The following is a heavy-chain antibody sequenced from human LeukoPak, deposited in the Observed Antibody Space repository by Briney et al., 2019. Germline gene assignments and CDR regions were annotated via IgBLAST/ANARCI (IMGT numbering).Heavy chain of an antibody. CDR2: MNPNSGNT. Sequence: WASVKVSCKASGYTFTSYDINWVRQATGQGLEWMGWMNPNSGNTGYAQKFQGRVTMTRNTSISTAYMELSSLRSEDTAVYYCARGRGYYDSSGYYYWFDPWGQGTLVTVSS. V-gene: IGHV1-8*01. J-gene: IGHJ5*02. CDR3: ARGRGYYDSSGYYYWFDP. CDR1: GYTFTSYD. D-gene: IGHD3-22*01.